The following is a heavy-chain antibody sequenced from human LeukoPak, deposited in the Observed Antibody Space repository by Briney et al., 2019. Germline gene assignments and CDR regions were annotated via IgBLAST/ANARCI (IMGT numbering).Heavy chain of an antibody. CDR2: IYYSGST. CDR3: ARARNWFDP. CDR1: GGSISSSSYY. Sequence: SETLSLTCTVSGGSISSSSYYWGWIRQPPGKGLEWIGYIYYSGSTYYNPSLKSRVTISVDTSKNQFSLKLSSVTAADTAVYYCARARNWFDPWGQGTLVTVSS. V-gene: IGHV4-30-4*08. J-gene: IGHJ5*02.